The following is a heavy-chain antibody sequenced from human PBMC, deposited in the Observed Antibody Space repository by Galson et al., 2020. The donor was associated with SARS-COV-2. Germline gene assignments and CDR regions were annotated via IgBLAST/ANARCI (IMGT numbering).Heavy chain of an antibody. Sequence: SPKLSCDSPGFPFDDYDMLRVRQPPGTGLGSVSGISWLIGSMGYADSVKRRFTISSDNAKNSLYLQMTSLRAEDTALYYCANDLSDGYSSSGTCGMDVWGQGTTVTVSS. CDR3: ANDLSDGYSSSGTCGMDV. CDR1: GFPFDDYD. D-gene: IGHD6-13*01. J-gene: IGHJ6*02. CDR2: ISWLIGSM. V-gene: IGHV3-9*01.